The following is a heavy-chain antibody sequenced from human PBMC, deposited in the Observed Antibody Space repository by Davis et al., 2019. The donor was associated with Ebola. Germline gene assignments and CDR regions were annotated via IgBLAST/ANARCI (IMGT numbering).Heavy chain of an antibody. CDR2: ISSSSSYI. CDR1: GFTFSSYS. CDR3: AAAAAGTY. V-gene: IGHV3-21*01. D-gene: IGHD6-13*01. Sequence: GESLKISCAASGFTFSSYSMNWVRQAPGKGLEWVSYISSSSSYIYYADSVKGRFTISRDNAKNSLYLQMNSLRDEDTAVYYCAAAAAGTYWGQGTLVTVSS. J-gene: IGHJ4*02.